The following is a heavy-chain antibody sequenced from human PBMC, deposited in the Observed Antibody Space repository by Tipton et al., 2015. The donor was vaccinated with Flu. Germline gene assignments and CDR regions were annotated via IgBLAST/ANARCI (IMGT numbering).Heavy chain of an antibody. CDR2: INPGDSDT. CDR1: GDRFNTKW. Sequence: QLVQSGAEVKKPGESLKISCKDSGDRFNTKWIGWVRQMPGKGLEWMGFINPGDSDTRYSPSFQGQVTISADKSITTAYLQWSSLKASDTAMYYCARQSAVAGSFDTWGQGALVTVSS. J-gene: IGHJ4*02. CDR3: ARQSAVAGSFDT. V-gene: IGHV5-51*01. D-gene: IGHD6-19*01.